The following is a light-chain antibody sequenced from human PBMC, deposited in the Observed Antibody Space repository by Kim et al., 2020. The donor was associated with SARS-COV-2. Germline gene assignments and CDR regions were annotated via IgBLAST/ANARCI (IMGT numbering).Light chain of an antibody. CDR1: SSDVCGYNY. CDR2: DVN. V-gene: IGLV2-8*01. J-gene: IGLJ1*01. CDR3: SSYAGTNNFYG. Sequence: QSVTIPCTGTSSDVCGYNYVSWHQQHPGKAPKLMIYDVNKRPSGVPNRFSGSKSGNTASLTVSGLQAEDEADYYCSSYAGTNNFYGFGTGTKVTVL.